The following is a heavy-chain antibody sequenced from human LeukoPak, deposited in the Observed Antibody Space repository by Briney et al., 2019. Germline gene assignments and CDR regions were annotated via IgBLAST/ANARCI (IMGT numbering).Heavy chain of an antibody. J-gene: IGHJ4*02. CDR2: INKDGRQT. CDR3: ATSLDAPGNY. D-gene: IGHD6-13*01. V-gene: IGHV3-7*01. CDR1: GFTFSTSW. Sequence: PGGSLRLSCVVSGFTFSTSWMAWVRQAPGKGLEWLANINKDGRQTYYVDSVKGRFTISRDNAENSLHLQVNSLRAEDTAVYYCATSLDAPGNYWGQGSLVTVSS.